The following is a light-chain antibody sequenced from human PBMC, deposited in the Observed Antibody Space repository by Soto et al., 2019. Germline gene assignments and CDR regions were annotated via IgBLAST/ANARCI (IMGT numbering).Light chain of an antibody. CDR3: QQYGSSPPLT. CDR1: QSVSSSY. CDR2: GAS. J-gene: IGKJ5*01. V-gene: IGKV3-20*01. Sequence: EIVMTQSPATLSVSPGERATLSCRASQSVSSSYLAWYQQKPGQAPRLLIYGASSRATGIPDRFSGSGSGTDFTLTISRLEPEDFAVYYCQQYGSSPPLTFGQGTRLEIK.